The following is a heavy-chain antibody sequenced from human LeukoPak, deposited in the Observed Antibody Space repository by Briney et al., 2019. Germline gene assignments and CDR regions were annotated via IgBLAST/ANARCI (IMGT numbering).Heavy chain of an antibody. V-gene: IGHV1-2*02. CDR3: ARDLYSSGWYLVGY. J-gene: IGHJ4*02. CDR1: GYTFTGYY. Sequence: ASVKVSCKASGYTFTGYYMHWVRQAPGQGLEWMGWINPSSGGTNYAQKFQGRVTMTRDTSISTAYMELSRLRSDDTAVYYCARDLYSSGWYLVGYWGQGTLVTVSS. CDR2: INPSSGGT. D-gene: IGHD6-19*01.